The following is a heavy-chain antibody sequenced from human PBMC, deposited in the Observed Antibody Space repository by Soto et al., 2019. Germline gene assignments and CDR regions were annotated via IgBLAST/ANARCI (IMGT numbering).Heavy chain of an antibody. D-gene: IGHD3-9*01. CDR1: GFTLSSDW. Sequence: SLRLSCVASGFTLSSDWMHWVRQAPGKGLVWVSRINSDGSSTSYADSVKGRFTISRDNAKNTLYLQMNSLRAEDTAVYYCARDDTYYDSSAFDIWGQGTMVTVSS. J-gene: IGHJ3*02. CDR3: ARDDTYYDSSAFDI. V-gene: IGHV3-74*01. CDR2: INSDGSST.